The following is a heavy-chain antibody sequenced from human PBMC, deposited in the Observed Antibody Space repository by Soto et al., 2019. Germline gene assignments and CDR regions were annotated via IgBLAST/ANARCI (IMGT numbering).Heavy chain of an antibody. CDR2: INSDGSST. V-gene: IGHV3-74*01. CDR1: GFTLSTYA. D-gene: IGHD5-12*01. J-gene: IGHJ4*02. CDR3: AREERWLQLDYFDY. Sequence: EVELLESGGGLVQPGGSLRLSCAASGFTLSTYAMTWVRQAPGKGLEWVSAINSDGSSTSYADSVKGRFTISRDNAKNTLYLQMNSLRAEDTAVYYCAREERWLQLDYFDYWGQGTLVTVSS.